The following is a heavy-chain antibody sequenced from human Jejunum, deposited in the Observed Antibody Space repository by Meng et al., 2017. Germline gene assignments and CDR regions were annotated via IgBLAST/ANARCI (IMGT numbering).Heavy chain of an antibody. V-gene: IGHV3-23*01. D-gene: IGHD2-8*01. CDR1: GFTFSSYD. J-gene: IGHJ4*02. CDR3: AKRYCSDGACCGFDN. CDR2: ITPSCDRP. Sequence: ESLKISCAASGFTFSSYDVNWVRQAPGKGLEWVSGITPSCDRPIYADSVKGRVTVSRANSKNTVYLQMNSLRAEDTAVYYCAKRYCSDGACCGFDNWGQGTLVTVSS.